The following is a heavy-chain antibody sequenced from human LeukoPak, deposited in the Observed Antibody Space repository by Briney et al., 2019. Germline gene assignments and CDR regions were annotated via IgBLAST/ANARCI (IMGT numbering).Heavy chain of an antibody. CDR2: IRYDGSNE. CDR1: GFTFSSYW. J-gene: IGHJ5*02. Sequence: PGGSLRLSCAASGFTFSSYWMSWVRQAPGKGLEWVSFIRYDGSNEYYADSARGRFTISRDNSKNSLYLQMNSLRAEDTAVFYCARYYYGSGTSFDPWGQGTLVTVSS. CDR3: ARYYYGSGTSFDP. V-gene: IGHV3-33*08. D-gene: IGHD3-10*01.